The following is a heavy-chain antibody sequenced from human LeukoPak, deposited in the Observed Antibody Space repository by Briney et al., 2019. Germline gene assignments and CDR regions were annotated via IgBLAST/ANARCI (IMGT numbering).Heavy chain of an antibody. J-gene: IGHJ4*02. CDR1: GFTFNLYA. D-gene: IGHD3-22*01. Sequence: GGSLGLSCAASGFTFNLYAMSWVRQAPGKGLEWVSSISGYGDNTYYADSVKGRFTISRDNSKNTLYLQMNSLGAEDTAVYYCAKGNYYDSSGYLDYWGQGTLVTVSS. CDR2: ISGYGDNT. V-gene: IGHV3-23*01. CDR3: AKGNYYDSSGYLDY.